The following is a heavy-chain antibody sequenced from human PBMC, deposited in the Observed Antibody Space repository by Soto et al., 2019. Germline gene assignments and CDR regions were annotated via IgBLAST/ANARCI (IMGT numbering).Heavy chain of an antibody. CDR3: AGRDCSGGSCAYCYYGMDV. CDR1: GYTFTSYG. J-gene: IGHJ6*02. Sequence: QVQLVQSGAEVKKPGASVKVSCKASGYTFTSYGISWVRQAPGQGLEWMGWISAYNGNTNYAQKLQGRVTMTTDTSTSTAYMELRSLRSDDTAVYYCAGRDCSGGSCAYCYYGMDVWGQGTTVTVSS. V-gene: IGHV1-18*01. D-gene: IGHD2-15*01. CDR2: ISAYNGNT.